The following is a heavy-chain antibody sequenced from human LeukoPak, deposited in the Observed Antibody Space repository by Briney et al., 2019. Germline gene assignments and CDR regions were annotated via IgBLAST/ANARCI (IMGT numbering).Heavy chain of an antibody. CDR2: IKSKTDGGTT. V-gene: IGHV3-15*01. D-gene: IGHD3-10*01. CDR1: GFTFSNAW. Sequence: GGSLRLSCAASGFTFSNAWMSWVRQAPGKGLEWVGHIKSKTDGGTTDYAAPVKGRFTISRDDSKNTLYLQMNSLKTEDTAVYYCTPHYYGSGSYYTYLGYWGQGTLVTVSS. CDR3: TPHYYGSGSYYTYLGY. J-gene: IGHJ4*02.